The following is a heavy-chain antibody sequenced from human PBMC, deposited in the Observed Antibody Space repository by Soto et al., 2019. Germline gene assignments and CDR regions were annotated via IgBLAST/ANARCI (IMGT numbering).Heavy chain of an antibody. CDR2: IQSKTDGGTT. Sequence: EVQLVESGGGLVKPGGSLRLSCAASGFTFSNAWMSWVRQAPGKGLEWVGRIQSKTDGGTTDYAAPVKGRFTISRDDSKNPLYLQMTRLKTEGTAVIYCTTDRAFCGGDCYSFAFDIWVQGTMLTVS. D-gene: IGHD2-21*02. CDR1: GFTFSNAW. V-gene: IGHV3-15*01. CDR3: TTDRAFCGGDCYSFAFDI. J-gene: IGHJ3*02.